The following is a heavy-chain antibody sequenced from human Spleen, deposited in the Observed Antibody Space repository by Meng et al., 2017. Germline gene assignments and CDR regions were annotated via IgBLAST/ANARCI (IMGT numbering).Heavy chain of an antibody. J-gene: IGHJ4*02. Sequence: QVHLQESGPGLVRPSETLSLTCTVSGGSVSNGLYSWSWIRQPPGKGLEWIGYIYYTRTTHYSPSLTSRLTISVDTSKNHLSLRLTSVTAADTAVYYCAILRSSSWIYYFDYWGQGTLVTVS. CDR3: AILRSSSWIYYFDY. D-gene: IGHD6-13*01. CDR2: IYYTRTT. V-gene: IGHV4-61*03. CDR1: GGSVSNGLYS.